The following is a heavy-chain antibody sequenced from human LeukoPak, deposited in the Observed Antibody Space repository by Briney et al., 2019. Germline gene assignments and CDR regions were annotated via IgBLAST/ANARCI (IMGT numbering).Heavy chain of an antibody. Sequence: SETLSLTCTVSGGSISSYYWSWIRQPPGKGLEWIGYSYYSGSTNYNPSLKSRVTISVDTSKNQFSLKLSSVTAADTAVYYCASHQGYCSGGSCYSFDYWGQGTLVTVSS. D-gene: IGHD2-15*01. J-gene: IGHJ4*02. V-gene: IGHV4-59*01. CDR3: ASHQGYCSGGSCYSFDY. CDR1: GGSISSYY. CDR2: SYYSGST.